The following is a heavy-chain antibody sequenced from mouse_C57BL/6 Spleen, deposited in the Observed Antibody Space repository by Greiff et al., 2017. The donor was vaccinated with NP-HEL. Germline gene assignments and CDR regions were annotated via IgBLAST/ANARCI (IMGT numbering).Heavy chain of an antibody. V-gene: IGHV1-63*01. D-gene: IGHD1-1*01. CDR1: GYTFTNYW. J-gene: IGHJ2*01. Sequence: QVQLKQSGAELVRPGTSVKMSCKASGYTFTNYWIGWAKQRPGHGLEWIGDIYPGGGYTNYNEKFKGKATLTADKSSSTAYMQFSSLTSEDSAIYYCARRTLDSSPPFDYWGQGTTLTVSS. CDR2: IYPGGGYT. CDR3: ARRTLDSSPPFDY.